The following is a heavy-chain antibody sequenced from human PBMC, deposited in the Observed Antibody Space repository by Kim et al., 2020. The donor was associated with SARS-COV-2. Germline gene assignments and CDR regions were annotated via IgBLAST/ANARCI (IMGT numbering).Heavy chain of an antibody. Sequence: SETLSLTCTVAGGSIGNYYWSWIRQPPGKGPEWIGHIHHTGSTAHNPSLKSRVTVSIDTSNNQFSLRLTSVTVADTTVYYCVRPGGSGWFCFDSWGPGTLVTVSS. CDR1: GGSIGNYY. V-gene: IGHV4-59*08. D-gene: IGHD6-19*01. CDR2: IHHTGST. CDR3: VRPGGSGWFCFDS. J-gene: IGHJ4*02.